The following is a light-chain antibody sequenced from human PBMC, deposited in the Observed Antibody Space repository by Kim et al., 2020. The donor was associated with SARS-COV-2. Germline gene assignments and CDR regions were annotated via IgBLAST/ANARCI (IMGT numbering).Light chain of an antibody. V-gene: IGKV3-11*01. CDR1: QSVRTY. CDR2: DAS. CDR3: QQRGNWPT. Sequence: SLSPGERATLSCRASQSVRTYLAWYQQKPGQPPRLLIYDASNRATGIPARFSGSGSGTDFTLTISSLEPEDFAVYYCQQRGNWPTFGQGTRLEIK. J-gene: IGKJ5*01.